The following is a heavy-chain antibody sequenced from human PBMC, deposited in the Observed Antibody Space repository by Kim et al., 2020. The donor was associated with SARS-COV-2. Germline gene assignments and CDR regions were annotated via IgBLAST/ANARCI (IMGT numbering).Heavy chain of an antibody. V-gene: IGHV3-23*01. J-gene: IGHJ4*02. Sequence: GGSLRLSCAASGFIFSNYAMSCVRQAPGKGLEWVSSISGNTDNTHYADSVKGRFTISRDDSKNTLYLQMNSLRADDTALYYCAKHNILTYYYPSIDYWGQGTLVTVSS. CDR3: AKHNILTYYYPSIDY. D-gene: IGHD3-9*01. CDR1: GFIFSNYA. CDR2: ISGNTDNT.